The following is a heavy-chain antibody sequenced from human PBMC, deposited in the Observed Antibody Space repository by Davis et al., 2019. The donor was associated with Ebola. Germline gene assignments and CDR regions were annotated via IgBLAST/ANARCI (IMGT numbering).Heavy chain of an antibody. CDR2: ISSSSYI. D-gene: IGHD1-26*01. J-gene: IGHJ3*02. CDR3: ARDTWELLDAFDI. V-gene: IGHV3-21*01. CDR1: GFNFSSYS. Sequence: GESLKIPCAASGFNFSSYSMNWVSQAPGKGLEWVSSISSSSYIYYADSVKGRFTISRDNAKNSLYLQMNSLRAEDTAVYYCARDTWELLDAFDIWGQGTMVTVSS.